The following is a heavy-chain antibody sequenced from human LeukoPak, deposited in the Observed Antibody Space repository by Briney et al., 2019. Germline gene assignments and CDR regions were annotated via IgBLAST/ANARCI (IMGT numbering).Heavy chain of an antibody. CDR3: ARDPSSYMDV. CDR2: ISSSSSYI. Sequence: PGGSLRLSCAASGFNVNNAWMSWVRQAPGKGLEWVSSISSSSSYIYYADSVKGRFTISRDNAKNSLYLQMNSLRAEDTAVYYCARDPSSYMDVWGQGTTVTVSS. CDR1: GFNVNNAW. D-gene: IGHD2-2*01. V-gene: IGHV3-21*01. J-gene: IGHJ6*02.